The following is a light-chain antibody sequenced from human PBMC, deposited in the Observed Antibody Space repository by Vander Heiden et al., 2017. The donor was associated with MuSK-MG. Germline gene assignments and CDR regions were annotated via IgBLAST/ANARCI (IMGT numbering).Light chain of an antibody. J-gene: IGKJ1*01. Sequence: DVQMTQSPSTLSASVGDRVTITCRASQSIGTWLAWYQFKPGKAPKRLSYKASDLDVGVASRFSGSGSGTEFTLTISSLQSDDFATYYCQQYKFYSRTFGQGTKVEGK. CDR1: QSIGTW. CDR3: QQYKFYSRT. CDR2: KAS. V-gene: IGKV1-5*03.